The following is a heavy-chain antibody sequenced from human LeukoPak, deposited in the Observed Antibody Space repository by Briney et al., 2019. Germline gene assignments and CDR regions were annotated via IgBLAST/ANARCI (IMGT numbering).Heavy chain of an antibody. CDR2: ISGSGGST. Sequence: QAGGSLRLSCAASGFTFSSYAMSWVRQAPGKGLEWVSAISGSGGSTYYADSVKGRFTISRDNSKNTLYLQMNSLRAEDTAVYYCAKDLVIRDSYDFWSGYYPSDGMDVWGQGTTVTVSS. V-gene: IGHV3-23*01. D-gene: IGHD3-3*01. CDR3: AKDLVIRDSYDFWSGYYPSDGMDV. J-gene: IGHJ6*02. CDR1: GFTFSSYA.